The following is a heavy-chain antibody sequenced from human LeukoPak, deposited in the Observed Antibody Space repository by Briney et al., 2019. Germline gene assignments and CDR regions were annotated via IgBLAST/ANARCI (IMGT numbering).Heavy chain of an antibody. D-gene: IGHD5-24*01. CDR3: ARVFKNGSPFDY. CDR2: ISNSGSPT. V-gene: IGHV3-48*04. CDR1: GFSFRNTW. Sequence: GSLRLSCTTSGFSFRNTWVSWVRQAPGKGLEWVSYISNSGSPTNYAGSVKGRFTLSRDNAKNSLYLQMNSLRAEDTAVYYCARVFKNGSPFDYWGQGTLVTVSS. J-gene: IGHJ4*02.